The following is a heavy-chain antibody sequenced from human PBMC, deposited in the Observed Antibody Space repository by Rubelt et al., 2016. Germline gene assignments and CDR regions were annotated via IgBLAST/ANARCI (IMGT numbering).Heavy chain of an antibody. Sequence: QLQLQESGPGLVKPSETLSLTCTVSGGSISSSSYYWGWIRQPPGKGLEWIGEINHSGSTNYNPSLKSRLTISVDTSKNQFSLKLSAVTAADTAVYYCARGRMGFHYYYYGMDVWGQGTTVTVSS. CDR3: ARGRMGFHYYYYGMDV. J-gene: IGHJ6*02. CDR2: INHSGST. V-gene: IGHV4-39*07. CDR1: GGSISSSSYY. D-gene: IGHD1-26*01.